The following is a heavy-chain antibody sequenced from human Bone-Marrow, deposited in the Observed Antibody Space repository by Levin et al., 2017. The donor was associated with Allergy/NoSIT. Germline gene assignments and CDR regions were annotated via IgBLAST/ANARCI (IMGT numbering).Heavy chain of an antibody. V-gene: IGHV4-38-2*02. CDR2: IYDGGTT. CDR3: ARDTPITDCSDGIRCHNYSWFDP. J-gene: IGHJ5*02. CDR1: SYPIGGGYY. D-gene: IGHD2-15*01. Sequence: SETLSLICGVSSYPIGGGYYWAWIRQPPGQGLEWIATIYDGGTTYSNPSLKSRVSVSVDRSKKEVSLRLTSVTAADTAVYYCARDTPITDCSDGIRCHNYSWFDPWGQGILVTVTS.